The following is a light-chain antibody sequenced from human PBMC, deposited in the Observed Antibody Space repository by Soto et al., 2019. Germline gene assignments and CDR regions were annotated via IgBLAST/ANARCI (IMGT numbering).Light chain of an antibody. V-gene: IGKV3-20*01. CDR3: QQNGSFPWT. CDR2: DAS. J-gene: IGKJ1*01. CDR1: ESVVSNY. Sequence: DIVLTQSPGNLSLSPGERAPLSCRATESVVSNYLAWYQLKHGQAPRLFIYDASRRETGIPDMFSGSGSGTDFTRTISRLEPEDVAVDYCQQNGSFPWTFGQGTKVDIK.